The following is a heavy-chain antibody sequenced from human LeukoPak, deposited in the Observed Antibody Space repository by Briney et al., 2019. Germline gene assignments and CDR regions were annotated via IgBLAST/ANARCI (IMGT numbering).Heavy chain of an antibody. J-gene: IGHJ4*02. CDR1: GGSLSSYY. D-gene: IGHD1-20*01. V-gene: IGHV4-4*07. CDR3: ARGFGHPRGYNWNREYYFDY. Sequence: PSETLSLTCTVSGGSLSSYYWSWIRQPAGKGLEFIGRIYVTGITNYNPSLQSRVTMSVDTSNNQFSLRLSSVTAADTAVYYCARGFGHPRGYNWNREYYFDYWGQGTLVTVSS. CDR2: IYVTGIT.